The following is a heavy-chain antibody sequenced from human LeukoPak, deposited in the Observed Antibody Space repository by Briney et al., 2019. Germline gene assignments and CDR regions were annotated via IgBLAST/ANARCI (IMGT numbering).Heavy chain of an antibody. CDR2: ISSSSSYI. D-gene: IGHD1-26*01. CDR3: AREVGATRAFDY. CDR1: GFTFSSYS. J-gene: IGHJ4*02. Sequence: GGSLRLSCAASGFTFSSYSMNWVRQAPGKGLEWVSSISSSSSYIYYADSVKGRFTISRDNAKNSLYLQMNSLRAEDTAVYYCAREVGATRAFDYWGQGTLVTVSS. V-gene: IGHV3-21*01.